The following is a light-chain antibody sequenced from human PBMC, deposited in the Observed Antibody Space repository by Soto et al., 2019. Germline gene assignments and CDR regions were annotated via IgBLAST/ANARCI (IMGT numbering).Light chain of an antibody. CDR3: QHYMSFPWT. Sequence: DIQLTQSPSFLSASVGDRVTITCRASQGISSYLAWYQQKPGKAPKLLIYAASTLQSGVPSRFSGSGSGTEFTLTISSLQPEDFATYYCQHYMSFPWTFGQGTKVDIK. CDR1: QGISSY. J-gene: IGKJ1*01. V-gene: IGKV1-9*01. CDR2: AAS.